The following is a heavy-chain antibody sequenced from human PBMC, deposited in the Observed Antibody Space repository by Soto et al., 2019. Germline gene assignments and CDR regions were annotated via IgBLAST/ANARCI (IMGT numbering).Heavy chain of an antibody. CDR1: GGSISSGGYY. D-gene: IGHD3-9*01. CDR3: ARTPPLYDILTGYPLYFDY. CDR2: IYYSGST. V-gene: IGHV4-31*03. J-gene: IGHJ4*02. Sequence: SETLSLTCTVSGGSISSGGYYWSWIRQHPGKGLEWIGYIYYSGSTYYNPSLKSRVTISVDTSKNQFSLKLSSVTAADTAVYYCARTPPLYDILTGYPLYFDYWGQGTLVTVSS.